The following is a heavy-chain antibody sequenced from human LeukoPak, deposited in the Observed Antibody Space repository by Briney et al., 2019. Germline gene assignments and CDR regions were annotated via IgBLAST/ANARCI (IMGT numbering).Heavy chain of an antibody. D-gene: IGHD3-10*01. V-gene: IGHV4-39*07. Sequence: PSETLSLTCTVSGGSISSSTYYWGWIRQPPGKGLEWIGSIYYSGSTYCNPSLKSRATISVDTSKNQFSLKLSSVTAADTAVYYCASTPMVRGAPGYFDYWGQGTLVTVSS. CDR2: IYYSGST. CDR3: ASTPMVRGAPGYFDY. J-gene: IGHJ4*02. CDR1: GGSISSSTYY.